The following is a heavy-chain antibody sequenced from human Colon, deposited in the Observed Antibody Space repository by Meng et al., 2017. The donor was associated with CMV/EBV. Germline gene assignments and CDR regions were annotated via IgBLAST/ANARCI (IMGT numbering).Heavy chain of an antibody. CDR1: GGSVSSGSNY. CDR2: IYYSGFS. V-gene: IGHV4-61*01. CDR3: ARERSDYYTHYGLDV. D-gene: IGHD2-21*02. Sequence: SETLSLTCTVSGGSVSSGSNYWSWIQQPPGKGLEWIGYIYYSGFSNYSPSLKSRVTMSVDTSKNQFSLNLTSVTAADTAVYYCARERSDYYTHYGLDVWGQGTTVTVSS. J-gene: IGHJ6*02.